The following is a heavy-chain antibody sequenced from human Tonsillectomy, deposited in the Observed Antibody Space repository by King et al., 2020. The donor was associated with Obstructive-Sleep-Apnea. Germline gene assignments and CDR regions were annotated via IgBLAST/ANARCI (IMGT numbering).Heavy chain of an antibody. J-gene: IGHJ3*02. D-gene: IGHD3-16*01. Sequence: VQLVESGGGLVQPGGSLRLSCAASGFTFSSYAMSWVRQAPGKGLEWVSAISGSGGSTSYADSAKGRSTISRDNPQNTLYLQMNSLRAEDTAVYYCASGGGAFDIWGQGTMVTVSS. CDR3: ASGGGAFDI. CDR1: GFTFSSYA. CDR2: ISGSGGST. V-gene: IGHV3-23*04.